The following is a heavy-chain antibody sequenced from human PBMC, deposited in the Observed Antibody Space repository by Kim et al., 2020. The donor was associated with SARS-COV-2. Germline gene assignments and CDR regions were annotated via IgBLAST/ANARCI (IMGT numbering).Heavy chain of an antibody. CDR1: GGTFSSYT. J-gene: IGHJ6*02. CDR3: ARDLAYYYGSGSDYYYYYGMDV. V-gene: IGHV1-69*04. CDR2: IIPILGIA. Sequence: SVKVSCKASGGTFSSYTISWVRQAPGQGLEWMGRIIPILGIANYAQKFQGRVTITADKSTSTAYMELSSLRSEDTAVYYCARDLAYYYGSGSDYYYYYGMDVWGQGTTVTVSS. D-gene: IGHD3-10*01.